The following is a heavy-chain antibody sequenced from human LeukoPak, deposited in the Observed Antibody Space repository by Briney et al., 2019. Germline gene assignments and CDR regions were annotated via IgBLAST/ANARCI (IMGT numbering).Heavy chain of an antibody. CDR2: ISAYNGNT. D-gene: IGHD3-16*02. CDR1: GYTFNSYG. J-gene: IGHJ4*02. CDR3: ARDRGYDYVWGSYRSDY. V-gene: IGHV1-18*01. Sequence: ASVKVSCKASGYTFNSYGISWVRQAPGQGLEWMGWISAYNGNTNYAQKLQGRVTMTTDTSTSTAYMELRSLGSDDTAVYYCARDRGYDYVWGSYRSDYWGQGTLVTVSS.